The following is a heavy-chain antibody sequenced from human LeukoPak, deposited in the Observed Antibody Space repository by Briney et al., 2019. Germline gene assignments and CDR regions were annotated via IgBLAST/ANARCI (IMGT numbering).Heavy chain of an antibody. Sequence: SQTLSLTCAISGDSVSSNSAAWNWIRQSPSRGLEWLGRTYYRSKWYNDDAVSVKSRITINADTSKNPFSPQLTSVTHEDTAVYYCAREIVVVVVAARRDAFDIWGQGTMVTVSS. V-gene: IGHV6-1*01. J-gene: IGHJ3*02. CDR1: GDSVSSNSAA. D-gene: IGHD2-15*01. CDR3: AREIVVVVVAARRDAFDI. CDR2: TYYRSKWYN.